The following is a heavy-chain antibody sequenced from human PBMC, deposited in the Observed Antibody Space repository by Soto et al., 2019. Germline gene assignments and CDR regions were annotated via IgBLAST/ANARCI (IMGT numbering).Heavy chain of an antibody. J-gene: IGHJ4*02. CDR3: ASGTSTGTMSY. D-gene: IGHD1-1*01. Sequence: QVQLQQWGAGLLKPSETLSLTCAVYGGSFSDFFWSWIRQPPGKGLEWIGESTHSRRTNYSPSLKSRVAISVDTSKNQCSLKLSSVTAADAAVSSCASGTSTGTMSYWGQGTLVTVSS. CDR2: STHSRRT. V-gene: IGHV4-34*01. CDR1: GGSFSDFF.